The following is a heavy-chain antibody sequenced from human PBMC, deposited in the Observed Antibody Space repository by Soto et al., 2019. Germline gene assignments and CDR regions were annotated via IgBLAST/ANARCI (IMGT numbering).Heavy chain of an antibody. Sequence: QVQLVQSGAEVRKPGASVKVSCKTSGYTFSRSGISWVRQAPGQGLEWMGWISTYNGDANYAQKLQGRVTMTTDTSTSTAFMELGSLTSDDTAVYYCVRSGSVPYYYYGLDVWGQGTTVTVSS. V-gene: IGHV1-18*01. D-gene: IGHD1-26*01. J-gene: IGHJ6*02. CDR3: VRSGSVPYYYYGLDV. CDR2: ISTYNGDA. CDR1: GYTFSRSG.